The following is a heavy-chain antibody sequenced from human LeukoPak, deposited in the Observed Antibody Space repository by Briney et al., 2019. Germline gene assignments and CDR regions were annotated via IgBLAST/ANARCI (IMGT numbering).Heavy chain of an antibody. CDR3: ARVYQSAEYYFDY. CDR1: GGSIDSYY. V-gene: IGHV4-59*01. D-gene: IGHD2-2*01. CDR2: IYYTGST. Sequence: SETLSLTCTVSGGSIDSYYWSWIRQPPGKGLEWIGYIYYTGSTEYHPSLKSRVTISLDTSKNQFSLKLTSVTAADTAVYYCARVYQSAEYYFDYWGQGNLVSVSS. J-gene: IGHJ4*02.